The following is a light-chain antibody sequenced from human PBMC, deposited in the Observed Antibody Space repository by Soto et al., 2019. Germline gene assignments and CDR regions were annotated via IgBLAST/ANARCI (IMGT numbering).Light chain of an antibody. V-gene: IGKV1-39*01. CDR3: QQTYSNPIT. CDR2: AAS. J-gene: IGKJ5*01. CDR1: QSISNY. Sequence: DIQMTQSPSSLSASVGQRVTITCRASQSISNYLNWYQQKPGKAPKVLIFAASILQSGVPSRFSGSGSGTDFTLTISSLQPEDFAAYYCQQTYSNPITFGQGTRLEI.